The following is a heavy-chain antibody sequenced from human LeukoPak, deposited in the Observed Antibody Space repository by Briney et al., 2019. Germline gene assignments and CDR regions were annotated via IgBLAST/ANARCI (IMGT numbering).Heavy chain of an antibody. D-gene: IGHD4-23*01. Sequence: GGSLRLSCAASRFTFSSYAMHWVRQAPGKGLEWVAVISYDGSNKYYADSVKGRFTISRDNSKNTLYLQMNSLRAEDTAVYYCARSGGYGGNPFDYWGQGTLVTVSS. CDR1: RFTFSSYA. V-gene: IGHV3-30*04. J-gene: IGHJ4*02. CDR2: ISYDGSNK. CDR3: ARSGGYGGNPFDY.